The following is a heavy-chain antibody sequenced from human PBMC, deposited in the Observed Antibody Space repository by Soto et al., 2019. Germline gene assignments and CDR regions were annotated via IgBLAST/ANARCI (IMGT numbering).Heavy chain of an antibody. CDR3: ARDVSSYCSSTSCCRADGGMDV. J-gene: IGHJ6*02. Sequence: PGGSLRLSCAASGFTFSSYEMNWVRQAPGKGLEWVSYISSSGSTIYYADSVKGRFTISRDNAKNSLYLQMNSLRAEDTAVYYCARDVSSYCSSTSCCRADGGMDVWGQGTTVTVSS. V-gene: IGHV3-48*03. CDR2: ISSSGSTI. CDR1: GFTFSSYE. D-gene: IGHD2-2*01.